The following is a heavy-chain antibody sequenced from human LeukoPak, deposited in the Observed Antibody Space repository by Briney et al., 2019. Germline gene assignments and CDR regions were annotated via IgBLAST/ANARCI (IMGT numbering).Heavy chain of an antibody. CDR2: ISGSGGST. D-gene: IGHD6-19*01. Sequence: GGSLRLSCAASGFTITDHHMDWVRQAPGKGLEWVSAISGSGGSTYYADSVKGRFTISRDNSKNTLYLQMNSLRAEDTAVYYCAKSRWLVREDYWGQGTLVTVSS. V-gene: IGHV3-23*01. CDR3: AKSRWLVREDY. CDR1: GFTITDHH. J-gene: IGHJ4*02.